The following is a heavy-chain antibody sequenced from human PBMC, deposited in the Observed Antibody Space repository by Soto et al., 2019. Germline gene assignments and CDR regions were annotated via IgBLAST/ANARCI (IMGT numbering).Heavy chain of an antibody. Sequence: ASVKVSCKASGYTFTGYYMHWVRQAPGQGLEWMGWINPNSGGTNYAQKFQGWVTMTRDTSISTAYMELSRLRSDDTAVYYCARFAAPPGPGYSVDYYYGMDVWGQGTTVTVSS. CDR3: ARFAAPPGPGYSVDYYYGMDV. CDR2: INPNSGGT. V-gene: IGHV1-2*04. D-gene: IGHD6-13*01. J-gene: IGHJ6*02. CDR1: GYTFTGYY.